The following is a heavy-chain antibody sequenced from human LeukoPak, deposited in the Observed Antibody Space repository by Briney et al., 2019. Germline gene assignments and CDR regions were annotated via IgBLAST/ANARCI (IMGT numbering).Heavy chain of an antibody. CDR1: GYTFTGYY. Sequence: GASVKVSCKASGYTFTGYYMHWVRQAPGQGLEWMGWINPNSGGTNYAQKFQGRVTMTRDTSISTAYMELRSLRSDDTAVYYCARAPGYSSGWYGQHWFDPWGQGTLVTVSS. CDR3: ARAPGYSSGWYGQHWFDP. CDR2: INPNSGGT. D-gene: IGHD6-19*01. J-gene: IGHJ5*02. V-gene: IGHV1-2*02.